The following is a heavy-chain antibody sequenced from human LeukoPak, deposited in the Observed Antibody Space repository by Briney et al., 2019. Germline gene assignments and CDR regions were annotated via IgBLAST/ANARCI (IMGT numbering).Heavy chain of an antibody. D-gene: IGHD2-2*01. CDR3: ARHGALITSGFCISSNCYVDGIQT. V-gene: IGHV4-59*08. CDR2: FYDTVST. J-gene: IGHJ3*01. CDR1: GASLSISY. Sequence: PSETLSLTCPVSGASLSISYWSWIRQSPGKGLEWIGYFYDTVSTKYNPSLKRRVRISTATSKNQLSLKLNSVTAADTAVSYCARHGALITSGFCISSNCYVDGIQTWGQGIVVSVSS.